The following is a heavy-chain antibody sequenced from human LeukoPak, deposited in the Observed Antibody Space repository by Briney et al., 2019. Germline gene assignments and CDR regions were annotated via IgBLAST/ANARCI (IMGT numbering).Heavy chain of an antibody. D-gene: IGHD2-21*02. Sequence: GGSLRLSCATSGFTFSSHGMDWVRQAPGKGLEWVSYISSSGSTIYYADSVKGRFTISRDNAKNSLYLQMNSLRAEDTAVYYCARDFVRVTSFDYWGQGTLVTVSS. J-gene: IGHJ4*02. CDR2: ISSSGSTI. V-gene: IGHV3-48*04. CDR1: GFTFSSHG. CDR3: ARDFVRVTSFDY.